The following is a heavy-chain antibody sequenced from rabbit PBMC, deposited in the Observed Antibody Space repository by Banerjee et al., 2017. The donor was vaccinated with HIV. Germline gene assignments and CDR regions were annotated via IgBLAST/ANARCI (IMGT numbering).Heavy chain of an antibody. D-gene: IGHD1-1*01. J-gene: IGHJ4*01. CDR3: ARDPQDVVGSALNL. V-gene: IGHV1S45*01. Sequence: EESGGGLVQPEGSLTLTCTASGFSFSNNYWICWVRQAPGKGLEWIGCIYAGGSGSTYYASWAKGRFTISKTSSTTVTLQMTSLTAADTATYFCARDPQDVVGSALNLWGPGTLVTVS. CDR2: IYAGGSGST. CDR1: GFSFSNNYW.